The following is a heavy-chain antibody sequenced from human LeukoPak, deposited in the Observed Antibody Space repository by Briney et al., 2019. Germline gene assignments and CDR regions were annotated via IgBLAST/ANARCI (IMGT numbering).Heavy chain of an antibody. V-gene: IGHV3-64D*06. CDR2: TSSNGGST. D-gene: IGHD4-17*01. Sequence: GGSLRLSCSASGFTFSSYAMHWVRQAPGKGLEYVSATSSNGGSTYYADSVKGRFTISRDNSKNTLYLKMSSLRAEDTAVYYCVKDGTVTTTYLFDYWGQGTLVTVSS. CDR1: GFTFSSYA. CDR3: VKDGTVTTTYLFDY. J-gene: IGHJ4*02.